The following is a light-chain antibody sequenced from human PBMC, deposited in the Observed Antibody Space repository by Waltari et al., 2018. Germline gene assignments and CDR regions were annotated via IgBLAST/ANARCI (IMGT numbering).Light chain of an antibody. V-gene: IGKV2-28*01. CDR2: LGS. CDR1: QSLLHSNGYNY. Sequence: DIVMTQSPLSLPVTPGEPASISCRSSQSLLHSNGYNYLDWYLTKPGQSPQLLIYLGSNRASGVPDRFSGSGSGTDFTLKISRVEAEDVGVYYCMQALQTPLTFGQGTKLEIK. CDR3: MQALQTPLT. J-gene: IGKJ2*01.